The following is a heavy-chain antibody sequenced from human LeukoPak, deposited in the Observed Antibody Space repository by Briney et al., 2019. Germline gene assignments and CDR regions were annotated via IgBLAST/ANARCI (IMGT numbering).Heavy chain of an antibody. D-gene: IGHD3-10*01. J-gene: IGHJ4*02. CDR3: ARDLSRSFSMIRGLIQHREFDF. V-gene: IGHV3-7*01. CDR1: GFTFRTYC. Sequence: GGSLSLPFAASGFTFRTYCLTWFRRPPGRGLEGVPTIRKDGGGKFYVDSVKGRFTISRDSAKNSLYLQMNSLRAEDTAVYYCARDLSRSFSMIRGLIQHREFDFWGRGTLVTVSS. CDR2: IRKDGGGK.